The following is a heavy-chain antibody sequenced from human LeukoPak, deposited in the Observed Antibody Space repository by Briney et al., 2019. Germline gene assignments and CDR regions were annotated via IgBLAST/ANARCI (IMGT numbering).Heavy chain of an antibody. CDR1: GFSFGSEA. J-gene: IGHJ4*02. V-gene: IGHV3-23*01. CDR2: ISGGGGST. Sequence: GGSLRLSCVVSGFSFGSEAMSWVRQAPGRGLEWVSAISGGGGSTYYADSVKGRFTISRDNSKNTLYLQMNSLRAEDTAVYYCARGYAGIDYWGQGSLVTVSS. CDR3: ARGYAGIDY. D-gene: IGHD5-12*01.